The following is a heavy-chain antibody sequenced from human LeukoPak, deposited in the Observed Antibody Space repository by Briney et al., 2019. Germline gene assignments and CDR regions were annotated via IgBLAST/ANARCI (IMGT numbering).Heavy chain of an antibody. J-gene: IGHJ6*03. V-gene: IGHV4-39*07. Sequence: SETLSLTCTVSGGSISSSSYYWGWIRQPPGKGLEWIGSIYYSGSTYYNPSLKSRVTISVDTSKNQFSLKLSSVTAADTAVYYCARVRGDGYNYWGYYYYMDVWGKGTTVTVSS. D-gene: IGHD5-24*01. CDR3: ARVRGDGYNYWGYYYYMDV. CDR1: GGSISSSSYY. CDR2: IYYSGST.